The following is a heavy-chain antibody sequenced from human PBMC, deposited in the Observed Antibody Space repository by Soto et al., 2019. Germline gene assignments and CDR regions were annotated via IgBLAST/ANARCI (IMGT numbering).Heavy chain of an antibody. CDR1: GGTFSSYA. Sequence: SVKVSCKASGGTFSSYAISWVRQAPGQGLEWMGGIIPIFGTANYAQKFQGRVTITADASTSTAYMELSSLRSEDTAVYYCARGRITMVRGGTRRYNWFDPWGQGTLVTDSS. V-gene: IGHV1-69*13. CDR2: IIPIFGTA. D-gene: IGHD3-10*01. CDR3: ARGRITMVRGGTRRYNWFDP. J-gene: IGHJ5*02.